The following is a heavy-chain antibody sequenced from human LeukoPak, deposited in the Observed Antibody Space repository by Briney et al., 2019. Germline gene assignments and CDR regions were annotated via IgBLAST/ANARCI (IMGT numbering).Heavy chain of an antibody. Sequence: GGSLRLSCAASGFTFSNFLMTWVRQAPGKGPEWVSAISGSGGDTYYADSVKGRFTISRDNSKNTLYLQMNSLRAEDTAVYYCAKVVPSLGFGELRYFDYWGQGTLVTVSS. CDR3: AKVVPSLGFGELRYFDY. CDR2: ISGSGGDT. V-gene: IGHV3-23*01. D-gene: IGHD3-10*01. J-gene: IGHJ4*02. CDR1: GFTFSNFL.